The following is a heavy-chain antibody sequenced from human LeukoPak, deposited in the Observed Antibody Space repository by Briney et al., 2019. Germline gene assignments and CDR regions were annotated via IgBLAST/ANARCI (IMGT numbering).Heavy chain of an antibody. CDR2: IIPIFDTT. CDR1: GYSFTGYY. V-gene: IGHV1-69*06. D-gene: IGHD5-12*01. J-gene: IGHJ4*02. CDR3: ARDGRGYSGYDFRYFDY. Sequence: SVKVSCKASGYSFTGYYLHWVRQASGQGPEGMGGIIPIFDTTNYAQKFQGRVTITADKSTSTAYMELSSLTSDDTAVYYCARDGRGYSGYDFRYFDYWGQGTLVTVSS.